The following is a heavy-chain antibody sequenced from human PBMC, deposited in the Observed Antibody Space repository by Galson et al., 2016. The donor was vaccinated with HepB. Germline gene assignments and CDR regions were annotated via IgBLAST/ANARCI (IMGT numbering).Heavy chain of an antibody. D-gene: IGHD1-1*01. V-gene: IGHV4-4*02. J-gene: IGHJ4*02. CDR2: IYHSGST. Sequence: SETLSLTCAVSGDSISSSYWWSWVRQPPGKGLEWIGEIYHSGSTNYNPSLKSRVTIFLDKSKDQFSLRLSSVTAADTAVYYCARASRTGDRYYFDYWGQGTLVTVSS. CDR3: ARASRTGDRYYFDY. CDR1: GDSISSSYW.